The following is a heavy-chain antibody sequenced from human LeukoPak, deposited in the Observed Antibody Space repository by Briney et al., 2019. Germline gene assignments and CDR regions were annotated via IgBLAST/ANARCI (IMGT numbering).Heavy chain of an antibody. CDR2: ISAYNGNT. CDR3: ARDRPLRSSTVTTGYFDY. CDR1: GYTFTSYG. Sequence: ASVKVSCKASGYTFTSYGISWVRQAPGQGLEWMGWISAYNGNTNYAQKLQGRVTMTTDTSTSTAYMELRSLRSDATAVYYCARDRPLRSSTVTTGYFDYWGQGTLVTVSS. V-gene: IGHV1-18*01. D-gene: IGHD4-17*01. J-gene: IGHJ4*02.